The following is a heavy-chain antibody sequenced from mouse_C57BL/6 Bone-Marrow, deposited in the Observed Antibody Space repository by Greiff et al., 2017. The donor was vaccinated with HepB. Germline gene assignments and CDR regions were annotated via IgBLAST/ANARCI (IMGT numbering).Heavy chain of an antibody. CDR2: IGRGGST. J-gene: IGHJ3*01. Sequence: VQLQQSGPGLVQPSQSLSINCTVSGFSLTSYGVHWVRQSPGKGLEWLGVIGRGGSTDYNAAFMSRLSITKDNSKSQVFFKMNSLQADDTAIYYCAKNYGSSPWFAYWGQGTLVTVSA. D-gene: IGHD1-1*01. CDR3: AKNYGSSPWFAY. CDR1: GFSLTSYG. V-gene: IGHV2-5*01.